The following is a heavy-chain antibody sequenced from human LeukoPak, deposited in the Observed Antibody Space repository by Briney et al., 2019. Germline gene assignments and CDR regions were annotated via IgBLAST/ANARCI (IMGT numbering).Heavy chain of an antibody. CDR2: IYYSGST. CDR3: ARYYYGSGSYQRYFDY. V-gene: IGHV4-39*07. J-gene: IGHJ4*02. Sequence: SETLSLTCSVSDGSISSSSYYWDWIRQPPGKGLEWIGSIYYSGSTYSNPSLKSRVTISVDTSKNQFSLNLSSVTAADTAVDYCARYYYGSGSYQRYFDYWGQGTLVTVSS. CDR1: DGSISSSSYY. D-gene: IGHD3-10*01.